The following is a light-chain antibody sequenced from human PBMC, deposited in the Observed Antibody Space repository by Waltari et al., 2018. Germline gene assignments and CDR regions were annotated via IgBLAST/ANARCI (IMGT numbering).Light chain of an antibody. Sequence: DIVMTQSPDSLAVSLGERATINCKSSQSVLYSSNNRNYLTWFQQKPGQPPKVRIYWGSPRESGVPDRVSGSGSGTDFTLTISSLQAEDVAVYYCQQYYTTRTFGQGTKVEIK. J-gene: IGKJ1*01. V-gene: IGKV4-1*01. CDR1: QSVLYSSNNRNY. CDR3: QQYYTTRT. CDR2: WGS.